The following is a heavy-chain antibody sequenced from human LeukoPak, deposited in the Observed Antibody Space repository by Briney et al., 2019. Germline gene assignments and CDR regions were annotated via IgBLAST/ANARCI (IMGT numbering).Heavy chain of an antibody. CDR2: IKEDGSEK. CDR3: SREDYDSSGGDY. V-gene: IGHV3-7*01. Sequence: PGGSLRLSCAAAGFDFSRNWMSWVRQAPGKGLELVANIKEDGSEKYYVDSVKGRFTISRDNAKNSLFLQMNSLRAEDTAVYYCSREDYDSSGGDYWGQGNLVTVSS. J-gene: IGHJ4*02. CDR1: GFDFSRNW. D-gene: IGHD3-22*01.